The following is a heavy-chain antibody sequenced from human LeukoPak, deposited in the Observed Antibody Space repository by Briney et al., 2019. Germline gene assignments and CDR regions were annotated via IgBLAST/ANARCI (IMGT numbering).Heavy chain of an antibody. V-gene: IGHV4-59*01. D-gene: IGHD3-10*01. J-gene: IGHJ6*03. CDR1: GGSFSGYY. Sequence: SETLSLTCAVYGGSFSGYYWSWIRQPPGKGLEWIGYIYYSGSTNYNPSLKSRVTISVDTSKNQSSLKLSSVTAADTAVYYCARAPSFTRHYYYYYYMDVWGKGTTVTISS. CDR2: IYYSGST. CDR3: ARAPSFTRHYYYYYYMDV.